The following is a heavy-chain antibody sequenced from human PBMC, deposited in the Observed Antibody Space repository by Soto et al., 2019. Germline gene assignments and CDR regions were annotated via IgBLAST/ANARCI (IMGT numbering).Heavy chain of an antibody. CDR1: GFTFSSYS. CDR3: AREGGVGATDAFDI. Sequence: LSLTCAASGFTFSSYSMNWVRQAPGKGLEWVSSISSSSSYIYYADSVKGRFTISRDNAKNSLYLQMNSLRAEDTAVYYCAREGGVGATDAFDIWGQGTMVTVSS. D-gene: IGHD1-26*01. CDR2: ISSSSSYI. J-gene: IGHJ3*02. V-gene: IGHV3-21*01.